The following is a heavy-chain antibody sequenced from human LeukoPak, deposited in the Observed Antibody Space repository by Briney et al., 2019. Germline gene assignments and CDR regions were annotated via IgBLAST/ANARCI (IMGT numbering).Heavy chain of an antibody. J-gene: IGHJ3*02. CDR2: ISGGGGGT. CDR3: AKSGIPVAGKRDAFDI. Sequence: GGSLRLSCAASGFTFSSYAMSWVRQAPGKGLEWVSAISGGGGGTYYADSVKGRFTMSRDNSKKTLYLQMNSLRAEDTAVYYCAKSGIPVAGKRDAFDIWGQGTMATVSS. CDR1: GFTFSSYA. V-gene: IGHV3-23*01. D-gene: IGHD6-19*01.